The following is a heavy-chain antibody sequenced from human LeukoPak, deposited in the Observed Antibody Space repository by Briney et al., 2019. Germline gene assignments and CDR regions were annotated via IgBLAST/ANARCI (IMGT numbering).Heavy chain of an antibody. J-gene: IGHJ6*03. D-gene: IGHD5-12*01. Sequence: PGGSLRLSCAVSGFTFRSYAKNWVRQAPGKGLEWVAAITADGGSTHYTTSVKGRFIISRDTPKNTLSLQMNNLRAEDTAVYFCARVWLRDYMDVWGEGTTVSVSS. CDR1: GFTFRSYA. V-gene: IGHV3-23*01. CDR3: ARVWLRDYMDV. CDR2: ITADGGST.